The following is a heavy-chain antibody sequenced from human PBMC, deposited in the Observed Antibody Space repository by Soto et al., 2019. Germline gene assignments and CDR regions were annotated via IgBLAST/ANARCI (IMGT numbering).Heavy chain of an antibody. D-gene: IGHD3-10*01. CDR1: GYTFPRYD. CDR2: MNPNSGNT. V-gene: IGHV1-8*01. Sequence: QVQLVQAGAEVKKPGASVKVSCKDSGYTFPRYDINWVRQATGQGLEWMGWMNPNSGNTGSAQKFPGGVTMTRNTAISTAYMELSGLRSEDTAVYYCAREDYGSGSLYWGQGTLVTVSS. CDR3: AREDYGSGSLY. J-gene: IGHJ4*02.